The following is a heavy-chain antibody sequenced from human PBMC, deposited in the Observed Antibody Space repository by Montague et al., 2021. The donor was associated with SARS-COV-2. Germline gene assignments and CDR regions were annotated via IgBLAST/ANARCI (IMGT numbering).Heavy chain of an antibody. CDR1: GFTFRHSA. CDR2: ISYDGSDS. D-gene: IGHD2-15*01. V-gene: IGHV3-30-3*01. Sequence: SPRLSCAASGFTFRHSAMHWVRQAPGKGLEWVAIISYDGSDSNYADSVKGRFTISRDNSKNTLYLQMNSLTAEDTAVYYCARDGSDWYLLTCTYWGQGTLVTVSS. CDR3: ARDGSDWYLLTCTY. J-gene: IGHJ4*02.